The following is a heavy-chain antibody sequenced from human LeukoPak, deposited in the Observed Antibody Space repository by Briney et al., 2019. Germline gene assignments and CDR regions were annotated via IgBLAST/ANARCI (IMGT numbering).Heavy chain of an antibody. J-gene: IGHJ2*01. D-gene: IGHD1-26*01. CDR1: GFTFSSYS. V-gene: IGHV3-23*01. CDR3: AKDRTVGASYWYFDL. Sequence: PGGSLRLSCAASGFTFSSYSMNWVRQAPGKGLEWMSSISGSGGSTYYADPVEGRFTISRDNSRNTLFLHMNTLRAEDTAIYYCAKDRTVGASYWYFDLWGRGTLVTVSS. CDR2: ISGSGGST.